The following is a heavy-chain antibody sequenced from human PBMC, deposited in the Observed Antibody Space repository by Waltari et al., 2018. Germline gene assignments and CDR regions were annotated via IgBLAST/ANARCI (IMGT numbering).Heavy chain of an antibody. CDR2: IYYSGST. D-gene: IGHD2-2*01. CDR3: ARGHCSSTSCYAEDWFDP. V-gene: IGHV4-31*03. J-gene: IGHJ5*02. Sequence: QVQLQESGPGLVKPSQTLSLTCTVSGGSISSGGYYWSRIRQPPGKGLEWIGYIYYSGSTYYNPSLKSRVTISVDTSKNQFSLKLSSVTAADTAVYYCARGHCSSTSCYAEDWFDPWGQGTLVTVSS. CDR1: GGSISSGGYY.